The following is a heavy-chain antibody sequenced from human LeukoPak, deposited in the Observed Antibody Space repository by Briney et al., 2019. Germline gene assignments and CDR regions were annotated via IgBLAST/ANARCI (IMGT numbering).Heavy chain of an antibody. CDR1: GFTFIGYG. D-gene: IGHD2-21*02. V-gene: IGHV3-30*18. Sequence: GGSLRLSCEASGFTFIGYGMHWVRQAPGKGLEWVAGISYDGSNQYYTDSVKGRFTISRDNSKNTLYLQMYSLRPEDTAVYYCAKPRGGDSWAFDFWGQGTMVTVSS. CDR2: ISYDGSNQ. J-gene: IGHJ3*01. CDR3: AKPRGGDSWAFDF.